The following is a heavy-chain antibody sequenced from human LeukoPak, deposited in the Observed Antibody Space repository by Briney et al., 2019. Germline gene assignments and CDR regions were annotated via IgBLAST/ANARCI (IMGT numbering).Heavy chain of an antibody. CDR2: ITWNGRIT. Sequence: GGVLGLCCAASGISLGDGVSNGVPPVSRGRVEMVSRITWNGRITEYADSVKDRFTISRQNTKNSLYLYMNNLGGEDTALYFCARGSVQLWLRDTYYYMDVWGKGTTVTVSS. V-gene: IGHV3-20*04. D-gene: IGHD5-18*01. J-gene: IGHJ6*03. CDR3: ARGSVQLWLRDTYYYMDV. CDR1: GISLGDGV.